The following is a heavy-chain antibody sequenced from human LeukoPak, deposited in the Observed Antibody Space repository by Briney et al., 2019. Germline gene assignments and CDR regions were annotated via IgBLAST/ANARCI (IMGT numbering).Heavy chain of an antibody. CDR2: IWYDGSNK. Sequence: GSLRLSCAASGFTFSSYGMHWVRQAPGKGLEWVALIWYDGSNKYYADSVKGRLTISRDNSKNTLYLQMNSLRAEDTAVYYCAREGPRGNSQFDYWGQGTLVTVSS. D-gene: IGHD2/OR15-2a*01. CDR1: GFTFSSYG. V-gene: IGHV3-33*01. J-gene: IGHJ4*02. CDR3: AREGPRGNSQFDY.